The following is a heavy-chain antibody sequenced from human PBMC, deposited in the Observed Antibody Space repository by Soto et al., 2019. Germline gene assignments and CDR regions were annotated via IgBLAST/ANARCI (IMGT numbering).Heavy chain of an antibody. CDR3: ARNPRMGYCSSTSCYDFYYYYGMDV. V-gene: IGHV4-30-4*08. CDR2: IYYSGST. CDR1: GGSISSGDYY. Sequence: SETLSLTCTVSGGSISSGDYYWSWIRQPPGKGLEWIGYIYYSGSTYYNQSLKSRVTISVDTSKNQFSLKLSSVTAADTAVYYCARNPRMGYCSSTSCYDFYYYYGMDVWGQGTTVTVSS. D-gene: IGHD2-2*01. J-gene: IGHJ6*02.